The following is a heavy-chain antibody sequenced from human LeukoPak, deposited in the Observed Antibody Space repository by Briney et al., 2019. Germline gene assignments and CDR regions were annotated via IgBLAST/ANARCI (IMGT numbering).Heavy chain of an antibody. Sequence: SETLSLTCTVSGGSISSSNYYWDWIRQPPGKWLEWIASIYYSGTSFYNPSLRTRVTISVDTSKNQFSLRLSSVTAADTAIYYCARRRFDFSPDYWGQGTTVTVSS. CDR3: ARRRFDFSPDY. J-gene: IGHJ4*02. D-gene: IGHD3-3*01. V-gene: IGHV4-39*01. CDR2: IYYSGTS. CDR1: GGSISSSNYY.